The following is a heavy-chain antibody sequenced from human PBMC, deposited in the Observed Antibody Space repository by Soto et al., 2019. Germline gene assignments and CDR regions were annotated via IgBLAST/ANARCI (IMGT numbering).Heavy chain of an antibody. CDR3: AKDTHYQASSGYYVFDY. CDR2: ISFDGSNI. Sequence: QEKLVESGGGVVQPGRSLRLSCAASGFTFSSYGMHWVRQAPGKGLEWAAVISFDGSNINYAGSVKGRFTISRDNSKKXXYLQMNSLRAEDTAVYYCAKDTHYQASSGYYVFDYWGQGALVTVSS. D-gene: IGHD3-22*01. V-gene: IGHV3-30*18. CDR1: GFTFSSYG. J-gene: IGHJ4*02.